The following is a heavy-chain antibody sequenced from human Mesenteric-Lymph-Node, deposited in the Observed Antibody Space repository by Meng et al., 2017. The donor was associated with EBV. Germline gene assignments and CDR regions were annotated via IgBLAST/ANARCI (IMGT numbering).Heavy chain of an antibody. J-gene: IGHJ4*02. V-gene: IGHV3-74*01. D-gene: IGHD3-16*01. Sequence: DVQLVASGGGLVQPGGSLGLSCAASGFTFSSYWMHWVRQAPGEGLVWVSRISSDGSSTRYADSVKGRLTISRDNAKDTLYVQMNSLRAEDTAVYYCVREGSAYDFDYWGQGTLVTVSS. CDR2: ISSDGSST. CDR1: GFTFSSYW. CDR3: VREGSAYDFDY.